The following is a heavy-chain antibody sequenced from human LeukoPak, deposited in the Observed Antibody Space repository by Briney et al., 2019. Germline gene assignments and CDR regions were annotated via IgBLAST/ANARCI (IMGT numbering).Heavy chain of an antibody. CDR1: GFTFSSYA. V-gene: IGHV3-23*01. CDR2: IVGGGGST. Sequence: PGGSLRLSCAASGFTFSSYAMNWVRRAPGKRLEWVSSIVGGGGSTYYADSVKGRFTISRDNSKNTLYLQMNGLRAEDTAVYYCAKGESASCTGATCYPFAYWGQGTLVTVSS. CDR3: AKGESASCTGATCYPFAY. D-gene: IGHD2-8*02. J-gene: IGHJ4*02.